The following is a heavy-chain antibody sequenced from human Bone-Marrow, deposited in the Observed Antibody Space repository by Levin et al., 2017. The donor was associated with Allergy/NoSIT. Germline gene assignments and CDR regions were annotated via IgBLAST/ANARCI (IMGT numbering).Heavy chain of an antibody. Sequence: SLKISCAASGFTFDDHAMHWIRQFPGKGLEWVSGISWNGGSILYADSVKGRFTISRDNAKNSLSLQMNSLTLEDTAVYYCARVGALALERRTPFDSWGQGTLVTVSS. CDR1: GFTFDDHA. D-gene: IGHD1-26*01. V-gene: IGHV3-9*01. CDR3: ARVGALALERRTPFDS. J-gene: IGHJ4*02. CDR2: ISWNGGSI.